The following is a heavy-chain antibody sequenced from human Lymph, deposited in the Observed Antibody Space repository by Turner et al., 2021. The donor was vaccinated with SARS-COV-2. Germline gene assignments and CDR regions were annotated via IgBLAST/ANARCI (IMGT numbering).Heavy chain of an antibody. Sequence: EVQLVESGGGLVKPGWSLRLSCAASGFTFSSYSMNWVRQAPGKGLEWVSSMSRSSSYIYYADSVKGRFTISRDNAKNSLYLQMNSLRAEDTAVYYCARGDYGDYGTVYFDYWGQGTLVTVSS. CDR2: MSRSSSYI. CDR1: GFTFSSYS. V-gene: IGHV3-21*01. CDR3: ARGDYGDYGTVYFDY. D-gene: IGHD4-17*01. J-gene: IGHJ4*02.